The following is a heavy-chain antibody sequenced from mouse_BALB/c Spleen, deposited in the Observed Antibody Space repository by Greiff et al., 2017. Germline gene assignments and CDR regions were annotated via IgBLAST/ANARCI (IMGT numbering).Heavy chain of an antibody. CDR1: GFTFSSYT. CDR2: ISSGGSYT. V-gene: IGHV5-6-4*01. Sequence: EVKLMESGGGLVKPGGSLKLSCAASGFTFSSYTMSWVRQTPEKRLEWVATISSGGSYTYYPDSVKGRFTISRDNAKNTLYLQMSSLKSEDTAMYYCTRGEDYAMDYWGQGTSVTVSS. CDR3: TRGEDYAMDY. J-gene: IGHJ4*01.